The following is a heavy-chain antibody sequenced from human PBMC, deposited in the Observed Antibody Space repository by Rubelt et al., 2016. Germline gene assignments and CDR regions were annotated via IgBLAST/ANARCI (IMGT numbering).Heavy chain of an antibody. V-gene: IGHV4-34*01. CDR3: ARGVPYSSSWYNWFDP. CDR2: INHSGST. J-gene: IGHJ5*02. D-gene: IGHD6-13*01. Sequence: IRQPPGKGLEWIGEINHSGSTNYNPSLKSRVTISVDTSKNQFSLKLSSVTAADTAVYYCARGVPYSSSWYNWFDPWGQGTLVTVSS.